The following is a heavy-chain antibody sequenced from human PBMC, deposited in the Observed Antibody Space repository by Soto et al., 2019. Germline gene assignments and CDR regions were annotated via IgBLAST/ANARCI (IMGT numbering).Heavy chain of an antibody. CDR3: AHAGDYDLMSFDH. CDR2: IYWDDDK. Sequence: QITLKESGPPLVRPAQTLTLTCAFSGFSLTTTHMGVAWIRQPPGKALEWLARIYWDDDKRYTPSLKNRLAISKDTSRNRVVLTITNMHPEDTGTYFCAHAGDYDLMSFDHWGPVALVTVSS. V-gene: IGHV2-5*02. J-gene: IGHJ4*02. CDR1: GFSLTTTHMG. D-gene: IGHD4-17*01.